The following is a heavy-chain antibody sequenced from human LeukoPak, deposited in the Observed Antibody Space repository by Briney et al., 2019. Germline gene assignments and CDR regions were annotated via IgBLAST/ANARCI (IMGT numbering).Heavy chain of an antibody. CDR2: ISGSGGST. D-gene: IGHD5-18*01. Sequence: AGGSLRLSCAASGFTFSSYAMSWVRQAPGKGLEWVSAISGSGGSTYYADSVKGRFTISRDNSKNTLYLQMNSLRAEDTAVYYCASTDTAMAIFDYWGRGTLVTVSS. CDR1: GFTFSSYA. V-gene: IGHV3-23*01. CDR3: ASTDTAMAIFDY. J-gene: IGHJ4*02.